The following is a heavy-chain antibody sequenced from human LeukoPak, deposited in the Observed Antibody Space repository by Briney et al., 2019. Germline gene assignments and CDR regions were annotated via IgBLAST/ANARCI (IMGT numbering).Heavy chain of an antibody. D-gene: IGHD2-15*01. Sequence: GGSLRLSCAASGFTFSNYWMSWVRQAPGKGLEWVANIKQDGSEKYYVDSVKGRFTISRDNAKNSLYLQMNSLRAEDTAVYYCVRSRGYGYYFDYWGQGTLVTVSS. CDR1: GFTFSNYW. V-gene: IGHV3-7*01. J-gene: IGHJ4*02. CDR3: VRSRGYGYYFDY. CDR2: IKQDGSEK.